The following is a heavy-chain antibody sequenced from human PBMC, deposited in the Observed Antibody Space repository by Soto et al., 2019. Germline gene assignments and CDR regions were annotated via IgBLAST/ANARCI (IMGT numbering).Heavy chain of an antibody. CDR2: IYYSGST. CDR1: GGSISSYY. V-gene: IGHV4-59*01. D-gene: IGHD5-12*01. Sequence: ASETLSLTCTVSGGSISSYYWSWIRQPPGKGLEWIGYIYYSGSTNYNPSLKSRVTISVDTSKNQFSLKLSSVTAADTAVYYCARVSGYSGYDLELGYYYYMDVWGKGTTVTVSS. J-gene: IGHJ6*03. CDR3: ARVSGYSGYDLELGYYYYMDV.